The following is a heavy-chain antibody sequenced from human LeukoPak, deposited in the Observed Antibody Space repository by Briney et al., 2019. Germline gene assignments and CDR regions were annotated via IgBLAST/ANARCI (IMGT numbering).Heavy chain of an antibody. J-gene: IGHJ2*01. CDR2: INYSGNT. D-gene: IGHD6-19*01. CDR1: GGSISSSSYY. V-gene: IGHV4-39*07. Sequence: SETLSLTCTVSGGSISSSSYYWVWIRQPPGKELEWIGSINYSGNTYYNPSVKSRVTISVDTSKNQFSLKLSSVTAADTAVYYCARALGVAVYWYFDLWGRGTLVTVSS. CDR3: ARALGVAVYWYFDL.